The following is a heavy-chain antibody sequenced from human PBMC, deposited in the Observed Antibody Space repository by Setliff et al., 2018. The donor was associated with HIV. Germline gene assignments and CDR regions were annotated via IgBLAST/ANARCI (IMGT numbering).Heavy chain of an antibody. J-gene: IGHJ4*02. Sequence: GSLRLSCAAPELTFSNYAMTWVRQAPGKGLEWVSSLSGSGGSTYYADSVKGRFTISRDNSKNTLYLRMNSLRAEDTAVYYCVRAAAGLDIWSQGIRVTVSS. V-gene: IGHV3-23*01. CDR2: LSGSGGST. CDR1: ELTFSNYA. D-gene: IGHD6-25*01. CDR3: VRAAAGLDI.